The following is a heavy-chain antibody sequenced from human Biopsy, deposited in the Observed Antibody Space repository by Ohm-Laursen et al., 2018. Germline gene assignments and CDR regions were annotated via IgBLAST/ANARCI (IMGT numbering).Heavy chain of an antibody. V-gene: IGHV3-53*01. D-gene: IGHD3-3*01. CDR1: GFTVSDNH. Sequence: GSLRLSCAAPGFTVSDNHISWIRQAPGKGLQWVSLIYSDGNTHYADSVKGRFTISRDIPRNTLYLQMNSLRAEDTAVYYCARGPGKLWSGYYTWGQGSLVSVSS. CDR3: ARGPGKLWSGYYT. CDR2: IYSDGNT. J-gene: IGHJ5*02.